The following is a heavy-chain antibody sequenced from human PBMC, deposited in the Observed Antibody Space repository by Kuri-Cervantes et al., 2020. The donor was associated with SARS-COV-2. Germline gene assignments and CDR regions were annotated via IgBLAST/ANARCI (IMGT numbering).Heavy chain of an antibody. CDR1: GYTFTNYL. D-gene: IGHD4-17*01. CDR2: INPRSGGT. V-gene: IGHV1-2*02. Sequence: ASVNVSCKASGYTFTNYLLNWVRQAPGQGLEWMGWINPRSGGTNYAQKFQGRVSMTRDTSISTVYMELSSLRSDDTAMYYCARVGINYGDYMGHNDYWGQGTLVTVSS. CDR3: ARVGINYGDYMGHNDY. J-gene: IGHJ4*02.